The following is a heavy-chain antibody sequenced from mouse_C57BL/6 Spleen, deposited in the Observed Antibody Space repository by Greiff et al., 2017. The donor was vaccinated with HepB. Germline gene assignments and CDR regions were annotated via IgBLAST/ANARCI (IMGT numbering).Heavy chain of an antibody. J-gene: IGHJ3*01. D-gene: IGHD1-1*01. V-gene: IGHV1-64*01. CDR1: GYTFTSYW. CDR2: IHPNSGST. CDR3: ARSGITTVVEAWFAY. Sequence: QVQLQQPGAELVKPGASVKLSCKASGYTFTSYWMHWVKQRPGQGLEWIGMIHPNSGSTNYNEKFKSKATLTVDKSSSTAYMQLSSLTSEDSAVYYCARSGITTVVEAWFAYWGQGTLVTVSA.